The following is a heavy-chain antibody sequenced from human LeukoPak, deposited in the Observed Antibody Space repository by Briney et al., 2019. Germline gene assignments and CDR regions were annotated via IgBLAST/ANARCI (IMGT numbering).Heavy chain of an antibody. D-gene: IGHD1-26*01. V-gene: IGHV4-34*01. CDR3: ARSGNHPDY. CDR2: INHSGST. CDR1: GGSFSGYY. J-gene: IGHJ4*02. Sequence: SETLSLTCAVYGGSFSGYYWSWIRQPPGKGLEWIGEINHSGSTNYNPSLKSRVTISVDTSKNQFSLKLSSVTAADTAVYYCARSGNHPDYWGQGTLVAVSS.